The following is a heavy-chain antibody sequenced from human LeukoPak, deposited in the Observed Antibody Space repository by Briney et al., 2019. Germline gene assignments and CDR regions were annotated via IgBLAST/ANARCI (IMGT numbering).Heavy chain of an antibody. D-gene: IGHD5-24*01. CDR1: GFTFSSYS. Sequence: KPGGSLRLSCAASGFTFSSYSMNWVRQAPGKGLEWVSSISSSSSYIYYADSVKGRFTISRDNAKNSLYLQMNSLRAEDTAVYYCARDQRWLQLGYFDYWGQGTLVTVSS. CDR3: ARDQRWLQLGYFDY. J-gene: IGHJ4*02. CDR2: ISSSSSYI. V-gene: IGHV3-21*01.